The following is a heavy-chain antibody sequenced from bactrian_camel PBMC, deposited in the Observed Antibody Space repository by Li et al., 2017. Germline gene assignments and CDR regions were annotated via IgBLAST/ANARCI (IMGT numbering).Heavy chain of an antibody. CDR1: GFSFSSSA. Sequence: DVQLVESGGGSVQTGGSLRLSCAASGFSFSSSAMFWVRQAPGKGLEWVSSISSSGMLKRHADSVKGRFTISRDNAKNTVYLEMNSLKSEDTGVYYCAAVDPDIVTTCYGQGTQVTVS. CDR2: ISSSGMLK. V-gene: IGHV3S40*01. J-gene: IGHJ4*01. D-gene: IGHD2*01.